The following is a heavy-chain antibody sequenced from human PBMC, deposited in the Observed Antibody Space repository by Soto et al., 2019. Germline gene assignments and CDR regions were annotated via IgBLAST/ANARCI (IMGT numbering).Heavy chain of an antibody. Sequence: QLQLQESGPGLVKPSETLSLTCSVSGGSISSSSYYWGWIRQPPGKGLAWIGSIYDSVNTYYNPSLKSRVTISVDTSKNQFSLKLSSVTAADTAVYYCARHRLFWSGYYRVEFDPWGQGTLVTVSS. CDR3: ARHRLFWSGYYRVEFDP. J-gene: IGHJ5*02. V-gene: IGHV4-39*01. D-gene: IGHD3-3*01. CDR2: IYDSVNT. CDR1: GGSISSSSYY.